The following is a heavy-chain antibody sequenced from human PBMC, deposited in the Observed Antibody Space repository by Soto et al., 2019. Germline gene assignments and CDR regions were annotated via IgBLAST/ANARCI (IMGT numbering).Heavy chain of an antibody. D-gene: IGHD3-16*01. Sequence: QVQLQESGPGVVRPSETLSLICSVSGASISDCYCSWIRQSPGTGLEWIGYSYINGMTYYNHSLKSRVTSSVDTRRQQFSLNLRSVAAADTAVYFCASQRLGDFAAAQAFGGKGTPVPVSS. CDR3: ASQRLGDFAAAQAF. CDR1: GASISDCY. CDR2: SYINGMT. J-gene: IGHJ6*04. V-gene: IGHV4-4*09.